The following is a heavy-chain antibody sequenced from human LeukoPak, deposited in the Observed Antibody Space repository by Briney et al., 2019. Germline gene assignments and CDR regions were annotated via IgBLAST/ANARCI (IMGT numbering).Heavy chain of an antibody. CDR1: GYSISSGYY. D-gene: IGHD6-19*01. CDR2: IYHSGST. V-gene: IGHV4-38-2*01. J-gene: IGHJ4*02. CDR3: ARLAVAGPKVDY. Sequence: PSETLSLTCAVSGYSISSGYYWGWIRPHPGKGLEGIGSIYHSGSTYYNPSLKSRVTISVDTSKTQFSLKLSSVAAADTAVYYCARLAVAGPKVDYWGQGTLVTVSS.